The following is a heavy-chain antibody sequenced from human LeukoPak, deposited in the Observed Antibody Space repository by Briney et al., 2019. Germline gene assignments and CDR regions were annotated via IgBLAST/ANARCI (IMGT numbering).Heavy chain of an antibody. CDR2: IYRGCIYNYGTT. CDR3: ARRELLGYSYGLRIFNI. CDR1: GFTVRSNY. D-gene: IGHD5-18*01. Sequence: GGSLTLSCAASGFTVRSNYMSWVRQSPGEGREGVSFIYRGCIYNYGTTTYGDSVKGRFNIPRDNYKNTLYLQMNSLRAEDTAVYYCARRELLGYSYGLRIFNIWGQGTTVTVSS. V-gene: IGHV3-66*04. J-gene: IGHJ3*02.